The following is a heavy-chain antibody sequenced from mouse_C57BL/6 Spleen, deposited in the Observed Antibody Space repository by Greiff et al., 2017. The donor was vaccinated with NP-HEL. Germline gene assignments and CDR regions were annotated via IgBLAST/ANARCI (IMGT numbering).Heavy chain of an antibody. CDR2: IRLKSDNYAT. J-gene: IGHJ1*03. CDR3: TGYDYDDFDV. D-gene: IGHD2-4*01. Sequence: EVKVEESGGGLVQPGGSMKLSCVASGFTFSNYWMNWVRQSPEKGLEWVAQIRLKSDNYATHYAESVKGRFTISSDDSKSSVYLQMNNLRAEDTGIYYCTGYDYDDFDVWGTGTTVTVSS. CDR1: GFTFSNYW. V-gene: IGHV6-3*01.